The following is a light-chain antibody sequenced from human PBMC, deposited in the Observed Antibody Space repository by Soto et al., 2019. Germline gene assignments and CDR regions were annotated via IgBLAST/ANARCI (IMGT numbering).Light chain of an antibody. CDR1: SSDVGRYNY. CDR3: SSYEGKSRYV. CDR2: EVS. J-gene: IGLJ1*01. V-gene: IGLV2-8*01. Sequence: QSALTQPPSASGSPGQSVTISCTGTSSDVGRYNYISWYQQRPGKAPKLIIYEVSKRPSGVPDRLSGFKYGNTASLTVSGLQAEDEADYYCSSYEGKSRYVFGTGTKVTV.